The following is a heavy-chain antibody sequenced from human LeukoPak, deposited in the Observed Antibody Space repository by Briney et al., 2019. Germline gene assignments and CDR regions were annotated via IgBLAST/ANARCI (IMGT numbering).Heavy chain of an antibody. CDR2: IIASSGST. V-gene: IGHV3-23*01. CDR1: GFSFNNYA. CDR3: AKESGDDGSGYYEVFDY. Sequence: GGSLRLSCAASGFSFNNYAMGWVRQAPGKGLEWVSIIIASSGSTFYADSVRGRFTISRDNSKNTLYLQMNSLRAEDTAVYYCAKESGDDGSGYYEVFDYWGQGTLVTVSS. D-gene: IGHD3-22*01. J-gene: IGHJ4*02.